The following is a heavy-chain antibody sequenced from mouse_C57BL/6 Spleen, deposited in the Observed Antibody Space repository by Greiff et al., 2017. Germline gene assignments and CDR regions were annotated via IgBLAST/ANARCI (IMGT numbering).Heavy chain of an antibody. J-gene: IGHJ2*01. V-gene: IGHV7-3*01. CDR3: ARYEGWDFDY. Sequence: EVKLVESGGGLVQPGGSLSLSCAASGFTFTDYYMSWVRQPPGTALEWLGFIRNKANGYTTEYSASVKGRFTISRDNSQSILYLPMNALRAEDSATYYCARYEGWDFDYCGQGTTLTVSS. D-gene: IGHD3-3*01. CDR1: GFTFTDYY. CDR2: IRNKANGYTT.